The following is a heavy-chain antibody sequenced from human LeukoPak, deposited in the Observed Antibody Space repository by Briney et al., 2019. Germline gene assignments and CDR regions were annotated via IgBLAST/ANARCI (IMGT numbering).Heavy chain of an antibody. J-gene: IGHJ4*02. D-gene: IGHD2-2*01. V-gene: IGHV4-61*02. CDR3: ARSPGAMYFDY. CDR1: GGSISSGSYY. CDR2: IHTSGTT. Sequence: SETLSLTCTVSGGSISSGSYYWSWLRQPAGKGREWIGRIHTSGTTNYNPSLKSRVTISIDTSKNQFSLNLSSVTAADTAMYYCARSPGAMYFDYWGQGTLVTVSS.